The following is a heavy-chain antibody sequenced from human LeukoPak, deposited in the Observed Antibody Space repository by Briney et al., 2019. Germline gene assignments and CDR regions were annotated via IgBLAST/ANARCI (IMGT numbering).Heavy chain of an antibody. D-gene: IGHD3-10*01. CDR1: GYTFTNYD. J-gene: IGHJ5*02. CDR2: MNPNSGNT. V-gene: IGHV1-8*03. Sequence: ASVKVSCKASGYTFTNYDINWVRQASGQGLEWMGWMNPNSGNTGYAQKFRGRVTITRNTSISTAYMELSSLRSEDTAVYYCARGRGWFDPWGQGTLVTVSS. CDR3: ARGRGWFDP.